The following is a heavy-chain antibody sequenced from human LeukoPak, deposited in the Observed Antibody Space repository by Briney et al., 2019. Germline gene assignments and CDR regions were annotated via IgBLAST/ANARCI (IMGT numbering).Heavy chain of an antibody. CDR1: GFTFSSYG. V-gene: IGHV3-30*02. CDR3: AKAIFSSVPAAKPPRDY. CDR2: IRYDGSNK. D-gene: IGHD2-2*01. J-gene: IGHJ4*02. Sequence: GGSLRLSCAASGFTFSSYGMHWVRQAPGKGLEWVAFIRYDGSNKYYADSVKGRFTISRDNSKNTLYLQMNSLRAEDTAVYYCAKAIFSSVPAAKPPRDYWGQGTLVTVSS.